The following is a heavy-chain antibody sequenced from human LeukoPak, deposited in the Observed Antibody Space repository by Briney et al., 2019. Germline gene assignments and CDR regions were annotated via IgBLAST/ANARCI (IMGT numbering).Heavy chain of an antibody. V-gene: IGHV1-2*02. D-gene: IGHD3-16*01. CDR2: INPNSGGT. J-gene: IGHJ4*02. CDR1: GYTFSRYY. CDR3: ARGGREFGPHKLAGFDY. Sequence: ASVKVSCKASGYTFSRYYIHWVRQAPGQGLEWMGWINPNSGGTNYAQKFQGRVTLTRDTSITTAYMELSRLRYDDTAVYYCARGGREFGPHKLAGFDYWGQGTLVTVSS.